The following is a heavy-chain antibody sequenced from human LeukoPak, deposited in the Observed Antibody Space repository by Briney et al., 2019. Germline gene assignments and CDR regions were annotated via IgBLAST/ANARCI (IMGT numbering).Heavy chain of an antibody. V-gene: IGHV4-61*02. CDR1: GGSISSGSYS. CDR2: IYTSGST. D-gene: IGHD2-2*02. J-gene: IGHJ3*02. CDR3: ARTTRLPYCSSTSCYTGNRGAFDI. Sequence: KPSQTLSLTCTVSGGSISSGSYSWSWIRQPAGKGLEWIGRIYTSGSTNYNPSLKSRVTISVDTSKNQFSLKLSSVTAADTAVYYCARTTRLPYCSSTSCYTGNRGAFDIWGQGTMVTVSS.